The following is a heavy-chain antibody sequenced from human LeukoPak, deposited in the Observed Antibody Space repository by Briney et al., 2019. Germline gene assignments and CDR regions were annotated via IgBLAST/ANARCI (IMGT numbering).Heavy chain of an antibody. CDR3: ARAGTVTTFDY. D-gene: IGHD4-17*01. CDR1: GYTFTGYY. CDR2: INPTSGGT. Sequence: GASVKVSCKASGYTFTGYYMHWVPQAPGQGLEWMGRINPTSGGTNYAQKFQGRVTMTRDTSISTAYMELSRLGSDDTAVYYCARAGTVTTFDYWGQGTLVTVSS. V-gene: IGHV1-2*06. J-gene: IGHJ4*02.